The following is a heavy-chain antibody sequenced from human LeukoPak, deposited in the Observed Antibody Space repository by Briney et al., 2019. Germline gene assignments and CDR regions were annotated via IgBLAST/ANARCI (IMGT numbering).Heavy chain of an antibody. V-gene: IGHV4-39*01. CDR3: ASLDREPIAVAV. CDR1: GFTFSSYA. Sequence: GSLRLSCAASGFTFSSYAMSWIRQPPGKGLEWIGSIYYSGSTYYNPSLKSRVTISVDTSKNQFSLKLSSVTAADTAVYYCASLDREPIAVAVWGQGTLVTVSS. CDR2: IYYSGST. D-gene: IGHD6-19*01. J-gene: IGHJ4*02.